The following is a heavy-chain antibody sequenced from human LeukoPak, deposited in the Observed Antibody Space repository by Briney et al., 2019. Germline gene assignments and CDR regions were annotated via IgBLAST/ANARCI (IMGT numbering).Heavy chain of an antibody. CDR2: IYHSGST. CDR3: ARGDWRRGEGYFDY. D-gene: IGHD3-16*01. Sequence: TSQTLSLTCAVSGGSISSGGYSWSWIRQPPGKGLEWIGYIYHSGSTYYNPSLKSRVTISVDRSKNQFSLKLSSVTAGDTAVYYCARGDWRRGEGYFDYWGQGTLVTVSS. J-gene: IGHJ4*02. CDR1: GGSISSGGYS. V-gene: IGHV4-30-2*01.